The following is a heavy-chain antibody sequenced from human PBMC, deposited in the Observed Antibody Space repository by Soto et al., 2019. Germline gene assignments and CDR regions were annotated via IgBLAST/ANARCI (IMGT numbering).Heavy chain of an antibody. CDR2: IYHSGST. Sequence: SDTLSLTCAVSGGSISSGGDCWSWIRQPPGKGLEWIGYIYHSGSTYYNPSLKSRVTISVDRSKNQFSLKLSSVTAAVTAVYYCPAGGGLRRYYWGQGTLGTVSS. J-gene: IGHJ4*02. CDR1: GGSISSGGDC. V-gene: IGHV4-30-2*01. CDR3: PAGGGLRRYY. D-gene: IGHD5-12*01.